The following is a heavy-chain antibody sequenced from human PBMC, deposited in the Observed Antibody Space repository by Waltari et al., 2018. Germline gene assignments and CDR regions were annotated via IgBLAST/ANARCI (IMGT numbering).Heavy chain of an antibody. CDR3: AREESDYSSSWYGFWYFDL. J-gene: IGHJ2*01. CDR1: GGTFSSYA. V-gene: IGHV1-69*04. Sequence: QVQLVQSGAEVKKPGSSVKVSCKASGGTFSSYAISWVRQAPGQGLEWMGGIIPILGIANYAQKFQGRVTITADESTSTAYMELSSLRSEDTAVYYCAREESDYSSSWYGFWYFDLWGRGTLVTVSS. CDR2: IIPILGIA. D-gene: IGHD6-13*01.